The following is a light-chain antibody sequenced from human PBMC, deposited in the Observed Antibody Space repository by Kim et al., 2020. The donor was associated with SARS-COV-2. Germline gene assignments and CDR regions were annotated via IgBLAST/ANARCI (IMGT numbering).Light chain of an antibody. CDR2: DVK. J-gene: IGLJ3*02. V-gene: IGLV2-11*02. CDR3: CSYAGSYTWV. Sequence: QSALTQPHSVSGSLGQSVTISCTGTSSDVGGYNYVSWYQHYPGKAPNLLIYDVKKRPSAVPDRFSGSKSGNTASLTISGLQPDDEADYFCCSYAGSYTWVFGGGTQLTVL. CDR1: SSDVGGYNY.